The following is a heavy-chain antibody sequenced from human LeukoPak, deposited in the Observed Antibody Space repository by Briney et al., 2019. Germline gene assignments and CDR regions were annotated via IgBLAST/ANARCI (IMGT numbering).Heavy chain of an antibody. D-gene: IGHD3-22*01. CDR1: GGSISSYY. Sequence: PSETLSLTCTVSGGSISSYYWSWIRQPPGKGLEWIGYIYYSGSTNYNPSLKSRVTISVDTSKNQFSLKLSSVTAADTAVYYCARSGRFRYYYDSSGYYLDYWGQGTLVTVSS. CDR3: ARSGRFRYYYDSSGYYLDY. CDR2: IYYSGST. J-gene: IGHJ4*02. V-gene: IGHV4-59*12.